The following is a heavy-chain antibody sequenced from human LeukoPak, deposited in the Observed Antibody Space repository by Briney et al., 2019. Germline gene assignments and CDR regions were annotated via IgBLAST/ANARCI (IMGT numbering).Heavy chain of an antibody. Sequence: GGSLRLSCAASGFTFSNAWMNWVRQAPGKGLEWVAVISYDGSNKYYADSVKGRFTISRDNSKNTLYLQMNSLRAEDTAVYYCARVGSLDYDILTGYHDYWGQGTLVTVSS. CDR2: ISYDGSNK. V-gene: IGHV3-30-3*01. CDR3: ARVGSLDYDILTGYHDY. CDR1: GFTFSNAW. J-gene: IGHJ4*02. D-gene: IGHD3-9*01.